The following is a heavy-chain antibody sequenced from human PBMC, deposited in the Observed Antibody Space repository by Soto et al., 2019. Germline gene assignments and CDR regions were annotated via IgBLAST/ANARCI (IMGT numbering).Heavy chain of an antibody. D-gene: IGHD5-18*01. CDR1: GFTFSTYA. CDR3: AKVGSPYSYGYLFYY. Sequence: GGSLRLSCAASGFTFSTYAMTWVRQAPGKGLEWVSAISASGGSTYYAESVKGRFTISRDNSKNTLYLKMNSLRVEDTAVYYCAKVGSPYSYGYLFYYWGQGTLVTVSS. CDR2: ISASGGST. V-gene: IGHV3-23*01. J-gene: IGHJ4*02.